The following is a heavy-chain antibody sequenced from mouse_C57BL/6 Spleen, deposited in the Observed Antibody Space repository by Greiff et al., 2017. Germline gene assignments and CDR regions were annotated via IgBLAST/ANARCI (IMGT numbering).Heavy chain of an antibody. J-gene: IGHJ3*01. CDR2: ISDGGSYT. Sequence: EVQRVESGGGLVKPGGSLKLSCAASGFTFSSYAMSWVRQTPEKRLEWVATISDGGSYTYYPDNVKGRFTISRDNAKNNLYLQMSHLKSEDTAMYYCARGKTYGYTWFAYWGQGTLVTVSA. CDR3: ARGKTYGYTWFAY. D-gene: IGHD2-2*01. V-gene: IGHV5-4*01. CDR1: GFTFSSYA.